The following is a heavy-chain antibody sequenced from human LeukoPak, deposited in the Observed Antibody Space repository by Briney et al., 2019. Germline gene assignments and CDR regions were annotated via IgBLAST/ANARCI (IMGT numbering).Heavy chain of an antibody. Sequence: PSETLSVTCTVSGGSISTYYWTWIRQPPGKGLEWIGHVYYSGSTNYNPSLKSRVTISVDTSKNRFSLRLTSVTAADTAVYYCARVRFYDTTGYSTSYYLDYWGQGALVTVSS. V-gene: IGHV4-59*01. CDR1: GGSISTYY. J-gene: IGHJ4*02. CDR3: ARVRFYDTTGYSTSYYLDY. CDR2: VYYSGST. D-gene: IGHD3-22*01.